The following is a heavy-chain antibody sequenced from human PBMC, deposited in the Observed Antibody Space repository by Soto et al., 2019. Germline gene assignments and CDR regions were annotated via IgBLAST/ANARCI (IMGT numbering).Heavy chain of an antibody. D-gene: IGHD6-13*01. CDR1: GGSISSYY. CDR2: IYYSGST. Sequence: SETLSLTCTVSGGSISSYYWSWIRQPPGKGLEWIGYIYYSGSTNYNPSPKSRVTISVDTSKNQFSLKLSSVTAADTAVYYCARVVQQLETNWFDPWGQGTLVTVSS. CDR3: ARVVQQLETNWFDP. V-gene: IGHV4-59*08. J-gene: IGHJ5*02.